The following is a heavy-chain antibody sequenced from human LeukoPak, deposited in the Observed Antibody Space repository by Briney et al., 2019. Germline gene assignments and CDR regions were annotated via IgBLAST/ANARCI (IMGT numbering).Heavy chain of an antibody. J-gene: IGHJ4*02. CDR3: AKERTTSVGWYYFDY. D-gene: IGHD4-11*01. CDR2: ISGSGGST. V-gene: IGHV3-23*01. CDR1: GFTFSSYS. Sequence: TGGSLRLSCAASGFTFSSYSMNWVRQAPGKGLEWVSSISGSGGSTYYADSVKGRFTISRDSSKNTLYLQMNSLRAEDTAVYYCAKERTTSVGWYYFDYWGQGTLVTVSS.